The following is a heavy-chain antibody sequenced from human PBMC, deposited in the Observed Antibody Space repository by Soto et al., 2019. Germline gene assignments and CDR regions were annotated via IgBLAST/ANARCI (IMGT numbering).Heavy chain of an antibody. Sequence: QVQLVQSGAEVKKPGSSVKVSCKASGGTFSTYGISWVRQAPGQGLEWMGGIIPRFNTANYAQKFEGRVTIPADESTSTAYMDLSSLRSEDTVVYYFARRDCSGGSFYTGRDWCEPWGQGPRVTVS. J-gene: IGHJ5*02. CDR3: ARRDCSGGSFYTGRDWCEP. V-gene: IGHV1-69*01. D-gene: IGHD2-15*01. CDR2: IIPRFNTA. CDR1: GGTFSTYG.